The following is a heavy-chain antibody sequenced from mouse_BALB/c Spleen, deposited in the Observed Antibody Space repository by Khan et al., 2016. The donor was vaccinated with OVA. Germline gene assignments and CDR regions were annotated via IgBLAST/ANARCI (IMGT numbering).Heavy chain of an antibody. D-gene: IGHD4-1*01. V-gene: IGHV3-2*02. Sequence: EVQLQESGPGLVKPSQSLSLTCTVTGYSITRDYAWNWIRQFPGKKLEWRGYITNSGSTKYNPSLKSRISITRDNTKNQFFLHLNSVTTDDTATYYCASELGHYYAMAYWGQGTSVTVSS. J-gene: IGHJ4*01. CDR1: GYSITRDYA. CDR3: ASELGHYYAMAY. CDR2: ITNSGST.